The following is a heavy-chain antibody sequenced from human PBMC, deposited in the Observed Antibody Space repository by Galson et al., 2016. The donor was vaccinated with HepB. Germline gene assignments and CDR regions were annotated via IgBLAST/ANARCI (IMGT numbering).Heavy chain of an antibody. CDR2: ISGSGGIK. V-gene: IGHV3-23*01. CDR1: GFTFRNYA. Sequence: SLRLSCAASGFTFRNYAMTWVRQAPGKGLQWVSVISGSGGIKHYADSVKGRFTISRDNSKNTLYLQMNSLRADDTALYYFANGRSGSYYWDGVNIWGQGTMVTVSS. J-gene: IGHJ3*02. CDR3: ANGRSGSYYWDGVNI. D-gene: IGHD3-10*01.